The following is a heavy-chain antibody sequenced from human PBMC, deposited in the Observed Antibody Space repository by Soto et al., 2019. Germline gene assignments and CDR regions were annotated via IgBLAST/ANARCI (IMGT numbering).Heavy chain of an antibody. CDR1: GGSVSSTSNF. CDR2: IYYTGKT. Sequence: SETLSLTCTVSGGSVSSTSNFWTWVRRPPGKGLEWIGYIYYTGKTNYNASLKSRVTISIDTSNNQFSLKMNSVTAADTAVYYCARVETFNYERYNWCDPWGQGTLVTVSS. D-gene: IGHD3-22*01. V-gene: IGHV4-61*01. CDR3: ARVETFNYERYNWCDP. J-gene: IGHJ5*02.